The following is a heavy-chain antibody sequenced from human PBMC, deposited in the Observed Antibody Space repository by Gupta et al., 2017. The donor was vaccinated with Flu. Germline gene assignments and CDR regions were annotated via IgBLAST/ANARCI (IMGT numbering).Heavy chain of an antibody. CDR1: GGTFSSHA. Sequence: QVQLVQSWAEVEKPGSSVRVSCKASGGTFSSHAINWVRQAPGQGLEWMGGIIPIFGTARYVQKFEDRITFTADESTSTAFMELRSLRSEDTAVYYCARARKYGDYYGMDVWGQGTTVTVSS. J-gene: IGHJ6*02. V-gene: IGHV1-69*01. CDR2: IIPIFGTA. CDR3: ARARKYGDYYGMDV. D-gene: IGHD4/OR15-4a*01.